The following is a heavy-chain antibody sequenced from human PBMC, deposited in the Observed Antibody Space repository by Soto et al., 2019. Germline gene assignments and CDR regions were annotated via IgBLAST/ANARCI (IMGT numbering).Heavy chain of an antibody. J-gene: IGHJ1*01. D-gene: IGHD2-21*01. CDR3: AKNHSGGQCYLESFRG. CDR2: ISYDGSNK. V-gene: IGHV3-30*18. Sequence: GPGREVEWVAVISYDGSNKYYADSVKGRFTISRDNSKNTLYLQMNSLRAEDTAVYYCAKNHSGGQCYLESFRGWGKGNVVSV.